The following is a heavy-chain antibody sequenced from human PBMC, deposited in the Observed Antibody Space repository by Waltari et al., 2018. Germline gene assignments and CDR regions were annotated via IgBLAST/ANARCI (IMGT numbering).Heavy chain of an antibody. CDR1: GFTFSSYG. CDR2: IRYDGSNK. D-gene: IGHD3-22*01. Sequence: QVQLVESGGGVVQPGGSLRLSCAASGFTFSSYGMHWVRQAPGKGLEWVAFIRYDGSNKYYVDSVKGRFTISRDNSKNTLYLQMNSLRAEDTAVYYCAKDLIDYYDSSGYYSLDAFDIWGQGTMVTVSS. J-gene: IGHJ3*02. V-gene: IGHV3-30*02. CDR3: AKDLIDYYDSSGYYSLDAFDI.